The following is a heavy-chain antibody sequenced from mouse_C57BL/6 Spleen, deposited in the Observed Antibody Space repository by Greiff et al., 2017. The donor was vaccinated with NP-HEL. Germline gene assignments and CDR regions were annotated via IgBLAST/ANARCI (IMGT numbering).Heavy chain of an antibody. CDR2: IYPGNSDT. V-gene: IGHV1-5*01. J-gene: IGHJ4*01. Sequence: EVQLQQSGTVLARPGASVKMSCKTSGYTFTSYWMHWVKQRPGQGLEWIGAIYPGNSDTSYNQKFKGKAKLTAVTSASTAYMELSSLTNEDSAVYYCTRNYGYDRDAMDYWGQGTSVTVSS. D-gene: IGHD2-2*01. CDR3: TRNYGYDRDAMDY. CDR1: GYTFTSYW.